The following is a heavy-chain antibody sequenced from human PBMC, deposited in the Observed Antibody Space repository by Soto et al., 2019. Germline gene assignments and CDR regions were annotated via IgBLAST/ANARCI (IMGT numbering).Heavy chain of an antibody. CDR1: GFTFSSYA. Sequence: GGSLRLSCAASGFTFSSYAMHWVRQAPGKGLEWVAVISYDGSNKYYADSVKGRFTISRDNSKNTLYPQRNSLRGEDTAVYYCARSIGYCSSTSCTDYYYYGMDVWGQGTTVTVFS. J-gene: IGHJ6*02. CDR2: ISYDGSNK. V-gene: IGHV3-30-3*01. CDR3: ARSIGYCSSTSCTDYYYYGMDV. D-gene: IGHD2-2*01.